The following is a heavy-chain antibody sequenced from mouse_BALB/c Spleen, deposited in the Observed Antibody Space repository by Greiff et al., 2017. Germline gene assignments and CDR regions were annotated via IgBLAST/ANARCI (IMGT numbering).Heavy chain of an antibody. CDR3: ASYYGRDWYFDV. Sequence: QVQLKESGPGLVAPSQSLSITCTVSGFSLTSYGVHWVRQPPGKGLEWLGVIWAGGSTNYNSALMSRLSISKDNSKSQVFLKMNSLQTDDTAMYYCASYYGRDWYFDVWGAGTTVTVSS. CDR1: GFSLTSYG. J-gene: IGHJ1*01. D-gene: IGHD1-1*01. CDR2: IWAGGST. V-gene: IGHV2-9*02.